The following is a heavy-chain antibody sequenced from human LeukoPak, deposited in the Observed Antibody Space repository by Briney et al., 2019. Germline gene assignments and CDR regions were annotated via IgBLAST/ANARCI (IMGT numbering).Heavy chain of an antibody. D-gene: IGHD2-2*01. V-gene: IGHV1-2*02. CDR3: ARIRYCGGISCYYIDY. Sequence: ASVKVSCKASQYTFTGYYIHWVRQAPGQGLEWMGWIDPNTGDSNYVQKFQGRVTMTRDTSISTAYMELSRLRSDDTAFYYCARIRYCGGISCYYIDYWGQGTLVTVSS. J-gene: IGHJ4*02. CDR1: QYTFTGYY. CDR2: IDPNTGDS.